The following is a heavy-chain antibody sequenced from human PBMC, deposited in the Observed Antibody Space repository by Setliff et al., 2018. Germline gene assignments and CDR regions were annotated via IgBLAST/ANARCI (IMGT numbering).Heavy chain of an antibody. J-gene: IGHJ4*02. V-gene: IGHV3-7*01. CDR3: VRRHYGSSYDC. CDR2: IKQDGSEK. CDR1: GFAFSNFW. Sequence: GSLRLSCAVSGFAFSNFWMSWVRQAPGKGLEWVANIKQDGSEKYYVDSVKGRFTISRDNAKSSLFLEMNSLRADDTAFYYCVRRHYGSSYDCWGQGTLVTVSS. D-gene: IGHD4-17*01.